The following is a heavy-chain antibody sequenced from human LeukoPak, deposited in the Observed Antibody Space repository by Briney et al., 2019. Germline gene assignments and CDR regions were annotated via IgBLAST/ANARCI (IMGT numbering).Heavy chain of an antibody. D-gene: IGHD1-1*01. CDR1: GYTFTSYD. CDR2: MNPNSGNT. V-gene: IGHV1-8*03. J-gene: IGHJ4*02. CDR3: ARDGTEWPRDLMEY. Sequence: GASVKVSCKASGYTFTSYDINWVRQATGQGLEWMGWMNPNSGNTGYAQKFQGRVTITRNTSISTAYMELSSLRSEDTAVYYCARDGTEWPRDLMEYWGQGTLVTVSS.